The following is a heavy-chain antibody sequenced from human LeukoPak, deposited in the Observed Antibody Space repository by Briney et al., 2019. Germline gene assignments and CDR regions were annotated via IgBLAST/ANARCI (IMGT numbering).Heavy chain of an antibody. D-gene: IGHD2-2*01. CDR3: ARDSVVVPAAISARYYYYGMDV. CDR1: GFAFSSYG. Sequence: GGSLRLSCAASGFAFSSYGMHWVRQAPGKGLEWVAVIWYDGSNKYYADSVKGRFTISRDNSKNTLYLQMNSLRAEDTAVYYCARDSVVVPAAISARYYYYGMDVWGQGTTVTVSS. CDR2: IWYDGSNK. J-gene: IGHJ6*02. V-gene: IGHV3-33*01.